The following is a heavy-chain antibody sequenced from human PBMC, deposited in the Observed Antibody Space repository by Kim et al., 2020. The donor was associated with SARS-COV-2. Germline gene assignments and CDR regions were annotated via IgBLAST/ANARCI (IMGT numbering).Heavy chain of an antibody. CDR1: GFTFGDYA. J-gene: IGHJ6*02. Sequence: GGSLRLSCTASGFTFGDYAMSWVRQAPGKGLEWVGFIRSKAYGGTTEYAASVKGRFTISSDDSKSIVYPQMNSLKTEDTAVYYCTREPDYDFWGGYYTGIASNYNYYGMDVWGQGTTVTVSS. D-gene: IGHD3-3*01. CDR2: IRSKAYGGTT. CDR3: TREPDYDFWGGYYTGIASNYNYYGMDV. V-gene: IGHV3-49*04.